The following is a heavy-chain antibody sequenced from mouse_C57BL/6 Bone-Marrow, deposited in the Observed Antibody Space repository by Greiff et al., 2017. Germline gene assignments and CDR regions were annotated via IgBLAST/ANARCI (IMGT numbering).Heavy chain of an antibody. D-gene: IGHD3-3*01. J-gene: IGHJ1*03. CDR2: ISSGSSTI. V-gene: IGHV5-17*01. CDR3: ARRAYWYVDV. CDR1: GFTFSDYG. Sequence: EVQVVESGGGLVKPGGSLKLSCAASGFTFSDYGMHWVRQAPEKGLEWVAYISSGSSTIYYADTVKGRFPISRDNAENTLFLQMTSLRSDDTAMFYYARRAYWYVDVWGTGTTVTVSS.